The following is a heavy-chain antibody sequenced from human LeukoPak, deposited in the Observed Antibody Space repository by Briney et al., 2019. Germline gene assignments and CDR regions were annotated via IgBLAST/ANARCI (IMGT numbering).Heavy chain of an antibody. D-gene: IGHD4-17*01. CDR2: IYNSGHT. J-gene: IGHJ1*01. CDR1: DGSISNYY. Sequence: SETLSLTCTVSDGSISNYYWSWIRQPPGKGLEWIGYIYNSGHTNYNPSLKSRVTISEDTSKNQLSLKLSSVTAADTAVYYCARAAVTTSRYFQHWGQGTLVTVSS. CDR3: ARAAVTTSRYFQH. V-gene: IGHV4-59*01.